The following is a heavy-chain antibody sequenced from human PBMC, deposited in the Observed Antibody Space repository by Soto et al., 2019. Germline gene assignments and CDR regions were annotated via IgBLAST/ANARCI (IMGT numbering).Heavy chain of an antibody. Sequence: GGSLRLSCAASGFTFSDYYMSWIRQAPGKGLEWVSYISSSSSYTNYADSVKGRFTISRDNAKNSLYLQMNSLRAEDTAVYYCTRQGCGSTSCYSQLDYWGQGTLVTVSS. D-gene: IGHD2-2*02. V-gene: IGHV3-11*06. J-gene: IGHJ4*02. CDR3: TRQGCGSTSCYSQLDY. CDR1: GFTFSDYY. CDR2: ISSSSSYT.